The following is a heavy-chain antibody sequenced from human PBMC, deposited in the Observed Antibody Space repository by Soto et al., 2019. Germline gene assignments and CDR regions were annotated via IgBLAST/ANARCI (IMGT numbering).Heavy chain of an antibody. CDR2: ISGSGGST. J-gene: IGHJ6*03. CDR1: GFTFSSYA. Sequence: GGSLRLSCAASGFTFSSYAMSWVRQAPGKGLELVSAISGSGGSTYYADSVKGRFTISRDNSKNTLYLQMNSLRAEDTAVYYCAREGCSGGSCYVSYYYMDVWGKGTTVTVSS. V-gene: IGHV3-23*01. D-gene: IGHD2-15*01. CDR3: AREGCSGGSCYVSYYYMDV.